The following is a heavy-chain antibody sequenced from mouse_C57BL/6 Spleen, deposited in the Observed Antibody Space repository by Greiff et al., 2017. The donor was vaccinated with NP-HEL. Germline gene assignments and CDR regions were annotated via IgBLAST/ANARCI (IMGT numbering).Heavy chain of an antibody. D-gene: IGHD1-1*01. Sequence: EVQRVESGPGLVKPSQSLSLTCSVTGYSITSGYYWNWLRQFPGNKLEWMGYISYDGSNNYNPSLKNRISITRDTSKNQFFLKLNSVTTEDTATYYCARDLYGSSYDYAMDYWGQGTSVTVSS. V-gene: IGHV3-6*01. CDR3: ARDLYGSSYDYAMDY. CDR1: GYSITSGYY. CDR2: ISYDGSN. J-gene: IGHJ4*01.